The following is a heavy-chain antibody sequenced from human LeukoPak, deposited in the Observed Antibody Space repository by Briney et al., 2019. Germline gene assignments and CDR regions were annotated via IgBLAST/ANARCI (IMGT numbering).Heavy chain of an antibody. J-gene: IGHJ4*02. CDR2: IYSSGST. CDR1: GGSISSYY. Sequence: SETLSLTCTVSGGSISSYYWSWIRQPAGKGLEWIGRIYSSGSTNYNPSLKSRVTMSADTSKNQFSLKLSSVTAADTAVYYCTRGRSSGWGANFDNWGQGTLVTVSS. D-gene: IGHD6-19*01. V-gene: IGHV4-4*07. CDR3: TRGRSSGWGANFDN.